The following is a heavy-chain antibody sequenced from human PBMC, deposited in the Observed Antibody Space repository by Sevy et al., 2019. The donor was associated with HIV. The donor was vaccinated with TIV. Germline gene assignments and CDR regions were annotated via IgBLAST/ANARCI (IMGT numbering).Heavy chain of an antibody. CDR3: AREVSSSRGDLDN. V-gene: IGHV3-11*01. Sequence: GGSLRLSCAASGFTFNDYYMTWIRQAPGKGLEWVSYISNSGNTIKYADSVKGRFTISRDNAKNSLYLQMNSLRAEDTAVYYCAREVSSSRGDLDNWGQGTLVTVSP. CDR2: ISNSGNTI. D-gene: IGHD6-13*01. J-gene: IGHJ4*02. CDR1: GFTFNDYY.